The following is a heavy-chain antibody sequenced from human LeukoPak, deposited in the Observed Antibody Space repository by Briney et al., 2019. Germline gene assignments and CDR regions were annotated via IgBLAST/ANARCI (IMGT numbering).Heavy chain of an antibody. J-gene: IGHJ6*04. V-gene: IGHV3-23*05. CDR2: ISSTGYT. Sequence: RGSLRLSCAASGFIFSDSVMSWVRQAPGKGLEWVAAISSTGYTDNADSLKGRFSISRDNSKDTLYLQMNSLRVDDTAVYYCARRTAGAKDLWGKGTTVTVSA. CDR3: ARRTAGAKDL. D-gene: IGHD6-19*01. CDR1: GFIFSDSV.